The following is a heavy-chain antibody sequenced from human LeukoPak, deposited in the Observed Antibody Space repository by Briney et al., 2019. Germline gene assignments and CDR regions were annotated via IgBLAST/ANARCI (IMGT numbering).Heavy chain of an antibody. V-gene: IGHV4-39*01. Sequence: PSETLSLTCTVSGDSINGGSYYWGWIRQPPGKGLEWIGTVYSGSTYYNPSLKSRVTISVDTSKKQFSLKLSSVTVADTAVYYCGGHNYYNFDYWGQGTLVTVSS. CDR1: GDSINGGSYY. CDR2: VYSGST. CDR3: GGHNYYNFDY. J-gene: IGHJ4*02. D-gene: IGHD5-24*01.